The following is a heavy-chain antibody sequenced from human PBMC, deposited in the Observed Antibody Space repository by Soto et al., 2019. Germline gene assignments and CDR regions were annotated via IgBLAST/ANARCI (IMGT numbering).Heavy chain of an antibody. CDR1: GFTFSSYS. CDR3: ARRPGRNNWFDP. D-gene: IGHD3-10*01. Sequence: EVQLVESGGGLVKPGESLRLSCAASGFTFSSYSMNWVRQAPGKGLEWVSSISSSSSYIYYADSVKGRFTISRDNAKNSLYLHMNSLRAEDTAVYYCARRPGRNNWFDPWGQGTLVTVSS. V-gene: IGHV3-21*01. J-gene: IGHJ5*02. CDR2: ISSSSSYI.